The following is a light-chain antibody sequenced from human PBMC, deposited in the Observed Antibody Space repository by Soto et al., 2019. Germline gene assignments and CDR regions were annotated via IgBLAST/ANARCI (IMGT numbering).Light chain of an antibody. V-gene: IGKV3-15*01. CDR3: QHYNNWPLT. Sequence: EIVMTQSPATLSVSPGERASLSCRASQSVSSNLAWYRQKPGQTPRLLNYATSTRATGIPARFSGSGSGTEFTLTISSLQSEDFAVYYCQHYNNWPLTFGGGTKVDIK. CDR1: QSVSSN. CDR2: ATS. J-gene: IGKJ4*01.